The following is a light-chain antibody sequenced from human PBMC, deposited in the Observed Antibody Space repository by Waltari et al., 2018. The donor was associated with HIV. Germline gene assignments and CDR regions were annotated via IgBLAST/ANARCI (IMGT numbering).Light chain of an antibody. V-gene: IGKV2-30*02. CDR3: MQGAHRPLI. CDR2: KVS. J-gene: IGKJ4*01. CDR1: QSLVHSNGDTY. Sequence: DVVMTQSPLSLAVTVGQSASIPCRSSQSLVHSNGDTYLNWYQQRPGLSPRRLIYKVSKRDSGVPDRFSGSGSGTYFTLKISRVEAEDVGLYFGMQGAHRPLIFGAGTKLQI.